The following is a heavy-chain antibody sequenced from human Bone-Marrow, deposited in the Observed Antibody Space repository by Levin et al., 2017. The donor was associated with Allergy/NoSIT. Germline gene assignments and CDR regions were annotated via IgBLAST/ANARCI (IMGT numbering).Heavy chain of an antibody. J-gene: IGHJ4*02. CDR1: GFTFSASP. Sequence: GGSLRLSCAASGFTFSASPIHWVRQGSGNGLEWVGRIREKSNNYSAAYAESVKGRFILSRDDSKSTAYLQLNSLTSEDAAIYYCTVYDYWGLGTRVTVS. V-gene: IGHV3-73*01. CDR2: IREKSNNYSA. D-gene: IGHD5/OR15-5a*01. CDR3: TVYDY.